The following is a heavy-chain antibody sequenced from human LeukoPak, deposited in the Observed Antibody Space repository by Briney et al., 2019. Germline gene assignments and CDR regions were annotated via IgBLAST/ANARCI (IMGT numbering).Heavy chain of an antibody. V-gene: IGHV1-2*02. J-gene: IGHJ4*02. CDR3: ARVDFYSSGYFDY. D-gene: IGHD6-19*01. CDR1: GYTFTGYY. CDR2: INPNSGGT. Sequence: GASVKVSCEASGYTFTGYYMHWVRQAPGQGLEWMGWINPNSGGTNYAQKFQGRVTMTRDTSISTAYMELSRLRSDDTAVYYCARVDFYSSGYFDYWGQGTLVTVSS.